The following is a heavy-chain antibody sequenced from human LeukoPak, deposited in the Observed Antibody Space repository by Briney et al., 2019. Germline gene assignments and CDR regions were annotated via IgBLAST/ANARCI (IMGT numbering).Heavy chain of an antibody. CDR3: ARGRYSSSWYEEN. CDR1: GVSISSSNSY. CDR2: IYYSGNT. D-gene: IGHD6-13*01. J-gene: IGHJ4*02. V-gene: IGHV4-39*01. Sequence: SETLSLTCTVSGVSISSSNSYWGWIRQPPGKGLEWIGSIYYSGNTYYNASLKSQVSISIDTSKNQFSLRLTSVTAADTAVYYCARGRYSSSWYEENWGQGTLVTVSS.